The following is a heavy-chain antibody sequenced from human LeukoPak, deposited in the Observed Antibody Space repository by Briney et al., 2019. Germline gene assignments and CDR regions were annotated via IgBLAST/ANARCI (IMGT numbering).Heavy chain of an antibody. CDR1: GGSLSSYY. D-gene: IGHD4-17*01. V-gene: IGHV4-59*08. CDR3: ARRDHYGVKAFDI. CDR2: IYYSGST. Sequence: SETLSLTCTVPGGSLSSYYWSWVRQPPGKGLEWIGYIYYSGSTNSNPSLKIRVTISLDTSKNQFSLKLSSVTAADTAVYYCARRDHYGVKAFDIWGLGTMVTVSS. J-gene: IGHJ3*02.